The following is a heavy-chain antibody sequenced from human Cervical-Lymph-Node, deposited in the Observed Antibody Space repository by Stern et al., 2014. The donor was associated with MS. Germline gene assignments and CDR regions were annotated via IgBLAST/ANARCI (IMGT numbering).Heavy chain of an antibody. J-gene: IGHJ4*02. CDR1: GASISNTNW. D-gene: IGHD5-12*01. V-gene: IGHV4-4*02. Sequence: QVQLQESGPGLVKPSGTLSLTCDVSGASISNTNWWGWVRQPPGMGLEWIGEIHHSGTTNFNPSLKSRVNMSIDKTKKQCSQELKSVTAADTAVYFCARVYSGYDWFDYWGQGTLVTVSS. CDR3: ARVYSGYDWFDY. CDR2: IHHSGTT.